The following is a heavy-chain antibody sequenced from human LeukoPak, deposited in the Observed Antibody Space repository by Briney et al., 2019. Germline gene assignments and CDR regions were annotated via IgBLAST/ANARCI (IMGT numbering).Heavy chain of an antibody. CDR2: IYTSGST. CDR1: GGSISSGSYY. Sequence: SETLSLTCTVSGGSISSGSYYWSWIRQPAGKGLEWIGRIYTSGSTNYNPSLKSRVTISVDTSKNQFSLKLSSVTAADTAVYYCARISSWYIGSVVNWFDPWGQGTLVTVSS. D-gene: IGHD6-13*01. J-gene: IGHJ5*02. CDR3: ARISSWYIGSVVNWFDP. V-gene: IGHV4-61*02.